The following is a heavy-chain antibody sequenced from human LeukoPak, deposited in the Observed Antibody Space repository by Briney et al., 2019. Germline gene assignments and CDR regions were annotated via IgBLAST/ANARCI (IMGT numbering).Heavy chain of an antibody. V-gene: IGHV3-21*01. D-gene: IGHD2-21*02. CDR3: ARGQGDVVVTAIQPLDYFDY. Sequence: PGGSLRLSCAASGFTFSSYSMNWVRQAPGKGLEWVSSISSSSSYIYYADSVKGRFTISRDNAKNSLYLQMNSLRAEDTAVYYCARGQGDVVVTAIQPLDYFDYWGQGTLVTVSS. CDR1: GFTFSSYS. CDR2: ISSSSSYI. J-gene: IGHJ4*02.